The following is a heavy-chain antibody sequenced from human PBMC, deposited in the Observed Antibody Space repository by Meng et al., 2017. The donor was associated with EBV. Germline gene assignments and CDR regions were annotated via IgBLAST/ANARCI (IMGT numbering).Heavy chain of an antibody. CDR2: LIPMSGAP. CDR3: ASESGRGFTPDY. CDR1: GGTFRSDA. V-gene: IGHV1-69*01. J-gene: IGHJ4*02. D-gene: IGHD3-10*01. Sequence: QVQLEQSGAEVKKPGASVKASCRTSGGTFRSDAVSWMRQAPGQGLEWMGGLIPMSGAPHYAQKFQDRVTIIADESTSTHSMELNNLRFEDTAMYSCASESGRGFTPDYWGQGTLVTVSS.